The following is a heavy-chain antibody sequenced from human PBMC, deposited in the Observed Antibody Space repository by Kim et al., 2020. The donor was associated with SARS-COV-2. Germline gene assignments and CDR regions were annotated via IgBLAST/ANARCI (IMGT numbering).Heavy chain of an antibody. CDR2: IYYSGST. CDR3: ARDYFPRYDSNWFDP. J-gene: IGHJ5*02. Sequence: SETLSLTCTVSGGSISSYYWSWIRQPPGKGLEWIGYIYYSGSTNYNPSLKSRVTISVDTSKNQFSLKLSSVTAADTAVYYCARDYFPRYDSNWFDPWGQGTLVTVSS. CDR1: GGSISSYY. V-gene: IGHV4-59*01. D-gene: IGHD3-22*01.